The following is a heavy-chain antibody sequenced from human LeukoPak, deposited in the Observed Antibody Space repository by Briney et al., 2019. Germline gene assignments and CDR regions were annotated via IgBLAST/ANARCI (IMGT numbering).Heavy chain of an antibody. CDR1: GFTLNSYA. J-gene: IGHJ4*02. Sequence: GTSLRLSCAAFGFTLNSYAMHWVRQAPGKGLEWVAVISYDGSNKYYADSVKGRFTISRDNSKNTLYLQMNSLRAEDTAVYYCARDLGDYDILTGYYNGDYWGQGTLVTVSS. CDR3: ARDLGDYDILTGYYNGDY. CDR2: ISYDGSNK. V-gene: IGHV3-30-3*01. D-gene: IGHD3-9*01.